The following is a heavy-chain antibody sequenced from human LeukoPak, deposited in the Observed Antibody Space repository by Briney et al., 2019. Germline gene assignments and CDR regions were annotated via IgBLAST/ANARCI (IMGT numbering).Heavy chain of an antibody. V-gene: IGHV3-7*01. CDR3: ARDRLLYYYDSGPTGHFQH. CDR2: IKQDGSEK. D-gene: IGHD3-22*01. Sequence: GGSLRLSCAASGFSFSSYWMSWVRQAPGKGLEWVANIKQDGSEKYYVDSVKGRFTISRDNAKNSLYLQMSSLRADDTAVYYCARDRLLYYYDSGPTGHFQHWGQGTLVTVSS. J-gene: IGHJ1*01. CDR1: GFSFSSYW.